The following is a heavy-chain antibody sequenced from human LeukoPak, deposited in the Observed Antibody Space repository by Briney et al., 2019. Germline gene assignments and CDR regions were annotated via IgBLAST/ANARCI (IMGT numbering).Heavy chain of an antibody. J-gene: IGHJ5*02. CDR1: GGSFSGYY. D-gene: IGHD1-1*01. V-gene: IGHV4-34*01. CDR3: ARGIAYSWNDVGFCWFDP. CDR2: INHSGST. Sequence: PSETLSLTCAVYGGSFSGYYWSWIRQPPGKGLEWIGEINHSGSTNYNPSLKSRVTISVDTSKNQFSLELSSVTAADTAVYYCARGIAYSWNDVGFCWFDPWGQGTLVTVSS.